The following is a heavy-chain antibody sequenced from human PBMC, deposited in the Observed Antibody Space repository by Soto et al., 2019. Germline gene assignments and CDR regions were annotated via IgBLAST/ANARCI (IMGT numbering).Heavy chain of an antibody. J-gene: IGHJ5*02. CDR2: INPNSGGT. Sequence: AAVKVSCKASGYTFTGYYMHWVRQAPGQGLEWMGWINPNSGGTNYAQKFQGRVTMTRDTSISTAYMELSRLRSDDTAVYYCARDQDYDFWSGYNNWFDPWGQGTLVTV. CDR3: ARDQDYDFWSGYNNWFDP. V-gene: IGHV1-2*02. CDR1: GYTFTGYY. D-gene: IGHD3-3*01.